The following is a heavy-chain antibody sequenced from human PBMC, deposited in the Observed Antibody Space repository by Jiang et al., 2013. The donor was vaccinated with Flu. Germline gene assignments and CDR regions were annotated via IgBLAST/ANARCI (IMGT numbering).Heavy chain of an antibody. CDR2: ISYDGSNK. Sequence: VISYDGSNKYYADSVKGRFTISRDNSKNTLYLQMNSLRAEVTAVYYCARDLGIAEAYYFDYWGQGTLVTVSS. V-gene: IGHV3-30*01. D-gene: IGHD6-13*01. J-gene: IGHJ4*02. CDR3: ARDLGIAEAYYFDY.